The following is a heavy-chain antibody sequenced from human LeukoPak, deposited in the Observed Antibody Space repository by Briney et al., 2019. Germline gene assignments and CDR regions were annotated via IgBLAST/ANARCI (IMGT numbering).Heavy chain of an antibody. CDR1: GGTFSSYA. V-gene: IGHV1-2*02. CDR3: ARGAEFYYFMDV. J-gene: IGHJ6*03. Sequence: ASVKVSCTASGGTFSSYAISWVRQAPGQGLEWMGWINPKRGGANYAQKFQGRVTMTRDTSISTAYMELSRLRSDDTAVFYCARGAEFYYFMDVWGKGTTVTISS. D-gene: IGHD2/OR15-2a*01. CDR2: INPKRGGA.